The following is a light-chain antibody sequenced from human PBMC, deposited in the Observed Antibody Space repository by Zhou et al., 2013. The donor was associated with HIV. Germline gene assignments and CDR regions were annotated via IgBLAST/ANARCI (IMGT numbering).Light chain of an antibody. J-gene: IGLJ1*01. CDR3: SSYSSSSHLYV. V-gene: IGLV2-18*02. CDR2: EVS. Sequence: QSALTQPASVSGSPGQSIAISCTGTSSDVGSYNRVSWYQQSPGTGPKLMIYEVSNRPSGVPDRFSGSKSGNTASLTISGLQAEDEADYYCSSYSSSSHLYVFGTGNQG. CDR1: SSDVGSYNR.